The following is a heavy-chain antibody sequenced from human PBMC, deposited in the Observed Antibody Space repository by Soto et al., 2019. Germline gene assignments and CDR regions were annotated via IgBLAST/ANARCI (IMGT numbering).Heavy chain of an antibody. D-gene: IGHD5-12*01. CDR1: GFTFSTYG. Sequence: QVQLVESGGGVVQPGRSLRLSCAASGFTFSTYGMHWVRQAPGEGLEWLAVISYDGTNKYYADSVKGRFTISRDNSKNTLYLQMNSLRAEDTAVYYCAKLSVGDGYNLDYWGQGTLVTVSS. CDR2: ISYDGTNK. CDR3: AKLSVGDGYNLDY. V-gene: IGHV3-30*18. J-gene: IGHJ4*02.